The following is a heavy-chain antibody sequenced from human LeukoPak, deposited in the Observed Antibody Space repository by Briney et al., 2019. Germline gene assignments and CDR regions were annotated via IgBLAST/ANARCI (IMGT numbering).Heavy chain of an antibody. Sequence: GGSLRLSCAASGFTFSSYAMSWVRQAPGKGLEWVSAISGSGGSTYYADSVKGRFTISRDNSKNSLYLQMNSLKTEDTAVYYCTTDQVITRTFDYWGQGTLVTVSS. CDR3: TTDQVITRTFDY. CDR1: GFTFSSYA. J-gene: IGHJ4*02. CDR2: ISGSGGST. V-gene: IGHV3-23*01. D-gene: IGHD3-22*01.